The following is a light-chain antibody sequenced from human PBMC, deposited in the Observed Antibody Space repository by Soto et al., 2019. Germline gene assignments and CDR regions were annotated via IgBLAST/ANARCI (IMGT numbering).Light chain of an antibody. Sequence: SVLTQPPSVSGAPVQRLTISCTSSSPNIGAHYDVHWYQQLPGTAPKLLIYRNSKRPSGVPYRFSGSKSGTAASLAITGLQAEDEADYYCQSYGNSLSVHGFETGTKVTV. CDR2: RNS. CDR3: QSYGNSLSVHG. J-gene: IGLJ1*01. V-gene: IGLV1-40*01. CDR1: SPNIGAHYD.